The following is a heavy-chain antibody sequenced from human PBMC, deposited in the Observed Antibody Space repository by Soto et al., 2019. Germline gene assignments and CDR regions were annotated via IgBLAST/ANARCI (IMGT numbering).Heavy chain of an antibody. CDR2: IYHSGST. Sequence: SETLSLTCAVSGGSISSSNWWSWVRQPPGKGLEWNGEIYHSGSTNYNPSLKSRVTISVNKSKNQISLKLSSVTAADTAVNYCVIVPGGKVRGVGGYYGMDVWGQGTTVTVSS. D-gene: IGHD3-10*01. CDR1: GGSISSSNW. J-gene: IGHJ6*02. V-gene: IGHV4-4*02. CDR3: VIVPGGKVRGVGGYYGMDV.